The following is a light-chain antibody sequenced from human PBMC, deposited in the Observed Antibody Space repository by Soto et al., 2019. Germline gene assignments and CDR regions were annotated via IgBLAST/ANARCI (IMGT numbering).Light chain of an antibody. CDR3: RAYSVTNTLGV. V-gene: IGLV2-14*01. CDR1: DSDIGDNNY. J-gene: IGLJ3*02. Sequence: QSALTQPASVSGSPGQSITISCTGTDSDIGDNNYVSWYQQYPGRAPKLMINEVANRPSGVSDRFSGSKSGNTASLTILGLQAEDEADYYCRAYSVTNTLGVFGGGTKLTVL. CDR2: EVA.